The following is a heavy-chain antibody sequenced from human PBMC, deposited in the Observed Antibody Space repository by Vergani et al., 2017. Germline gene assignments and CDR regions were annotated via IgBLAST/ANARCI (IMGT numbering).Heavy chain of an antibody. CDR2: ISWNSGSI. Sequence: EVQLVESGGGLVQPGRSLRLSCAASGFTFDDYAMHWVRQAPGKGLEWVSGISWNSGSIGYADSVKGRFTISRDNAKNSLYLQMNSLRAEDTAVYYCARDCSSTSCYYYYGMDVWGQGTTVTVSS. V-gene: IGHV3-9*01. J-gene: IGHJ6*02. CDR3: ARDCSSTSCYYYYGMDV. D-gene: IGHD2-2*01. CDR1: GFTFDDYA.